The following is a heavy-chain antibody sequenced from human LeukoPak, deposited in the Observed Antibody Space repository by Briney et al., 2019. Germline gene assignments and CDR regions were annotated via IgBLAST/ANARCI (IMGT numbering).Heavy chain of an antibody. V-gene: IGHV3-48*01. CDR1: GFSFSPYT. D-gene: IGHD6-13*01. CDR3: ARDRDSSTWYGEFDC. Sequence: GGSLRLSCAASGFSFSPYTMNWVRQAPGKGLEWVSYISSSSSTIYYADSVKGRFTISRDNAKNSLYLQMNSLRAEDTAVYYCARDRDSSTWYGEFDCWGQGTLVTVSS. J-gene: IGHJ4*02. CDR2: ISSSSSTI.